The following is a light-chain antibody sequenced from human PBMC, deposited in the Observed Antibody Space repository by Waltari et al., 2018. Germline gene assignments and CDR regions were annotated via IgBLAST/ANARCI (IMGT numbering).Light chain of an antibody. CDR1: QSVSSN. V-gene: IGKV3-15*01. J-gene: IGKJ4*01. CDR2: GAS. Sequence: EIVMTQSPATLSVSPGERATLSCRASQSVSSNLAWYQQKRGQAPRLLSYGASTRATGIPARFSGSGSGTEFTLTISSMQSEDFAVYYCQQYNNGPLTVGGGTKVEIK. CDR3: QQYNNGPLT.